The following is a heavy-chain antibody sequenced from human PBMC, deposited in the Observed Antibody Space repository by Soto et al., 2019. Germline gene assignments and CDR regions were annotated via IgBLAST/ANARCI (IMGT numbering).Heavy chain of an antibody. CDR3: AVHLGQNYYRLDV. CDR1: GFTFNNYS. V-gene: IGHV3-23*01. CDR2: ITGSGGSA. J-gene: IGHJ6*02. D-gene: IGHD1-26*01. Sequence: EVRLLESGGGLVQPGGSLTLSCATSGFTFNNYSMSWVRQAPGKGLEWVSAITGSGGSAYYADSVKGRFTISRDNSKSTVFLEMSSLGAADTAVYYCAVHLGQNYYRLDVWGQGTTVTVSS.